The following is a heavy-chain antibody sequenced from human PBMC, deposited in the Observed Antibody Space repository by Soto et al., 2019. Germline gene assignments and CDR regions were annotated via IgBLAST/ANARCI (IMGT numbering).Heavy chain of an antibody. CDR2: TSYDGSNK. Sequence: GGSLRLSCVASGFTFSSYALHWVRQAPGKGLEWVAVTSYDGSNKYYADSVEGRFTISRDNSKNTLYLQTSSLTTEDTAMYYCARDWETSATGLIDSWGQGTLVTVSS. J-gene: IGHJ5*01. CDR1: GFTFSSYA. CDR3: ARDWETSATGLIDS. D-gene: IGHD3-9*01. V-gene: IGHV3-30-3*01.